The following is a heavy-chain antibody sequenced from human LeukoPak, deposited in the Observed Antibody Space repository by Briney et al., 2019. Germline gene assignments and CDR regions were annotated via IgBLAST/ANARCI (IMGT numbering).Heavy chain of an antibody. V-gene: IGHV1-18*01. CDR3: ARERNWGIIDY. Sequence: ASVKVSCKASGYTFTKNAMNWVRQAPGQGLEWMGWVSTYNGDTKYAQNFQDRVTMTRDTSTTTVYMELRGLRSDDTAVYYCARERNWGIIDYWGQGTLVTVSS. D-gene: IGHD7-27*01. CDR1: GYTFTKNA. J-gene: IGHJ4*02. CDR2: VSTYNGDT.